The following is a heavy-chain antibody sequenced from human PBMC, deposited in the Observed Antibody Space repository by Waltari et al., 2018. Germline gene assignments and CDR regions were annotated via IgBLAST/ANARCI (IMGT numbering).Heavy chain of an antibody. V-gene: IGHV5-51*01. J-gene: IGHJ4*02. Sequence: EVQLVQSGVEVRKPGQSLKISCKGSGYSFTTYWIGWVRQMPGKGLEWMGIIYPGDSDTRYSPSFHGQVTISADNSISTAYLQWSSLKASDTAMYFCARAPTGTSSPYYFDYWGQGTLVTVSS. CDR2: IYPGDSDT. CDR1: GYSFTTYW. CDR3: ARAPTGTSSPYYFDY. D-gene: IGHD1-1*01.